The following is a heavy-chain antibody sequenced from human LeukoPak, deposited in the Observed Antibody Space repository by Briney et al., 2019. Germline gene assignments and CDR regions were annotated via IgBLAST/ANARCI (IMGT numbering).Heavy chain of an antibody. CDR3: AMTPYVDTAMVLDY. D-gene: IGHD5-18*01. CDR1: GGSISSSSYY. J-gene: IGHJ4*02. V-gene: IGHV4-39*07. Sequence: PSETLSLTCTVSGGSISSSSYYWGWIRQPPGKGLEWIGSIYYSGSTYYNPSLKSRVTISVDTSKNQFSLKLSSVTAADTAVYYCAMTPYVDTAMVLDYWGQGTLVTVSS. CDR2: IYYSGST.